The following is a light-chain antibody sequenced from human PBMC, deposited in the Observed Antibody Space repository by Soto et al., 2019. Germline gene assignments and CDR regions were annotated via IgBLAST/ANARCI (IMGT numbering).Light chain of an antibody. V-gene: IGKV3-20*01. Sequence: EKVLTQSPGTLSLSPGERATLSCTASQNVSSSYLAWYQHKPGQAPRLLIYGASNRATGIPDRVSGSGSGTDFTLTISRLEHEDFAVYYCQQYGSSPFTFGGGPKVDIK. CDR3: QQYGSSPFT. CDR2: GAS. J-gene: IGKJ4*01. CDR1: QNVSSSY.